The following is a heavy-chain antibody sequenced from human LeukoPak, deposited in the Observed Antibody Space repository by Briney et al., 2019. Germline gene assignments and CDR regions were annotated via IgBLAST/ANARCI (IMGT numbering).Heavy chain of an antibody. CDR1: GYTFTSYY. CDR2: INPSGGIT. V-gene: IGHV1-46*01. D-gene: IGHD2-2*02. CDR3: ARVRRYCSSASCYTGVAY. J-gene: IGHJ4*02. Sequence: ASVKVSCKASGYTFTSYYMHWVRQAPGQGLEWMGIINPSGGITSYAQKFQGRVTMTRDTSTSTVYMELTSLKFEDTAEYYCARVRRYCSSASCYTGVAYWGQGTLVTVSS.